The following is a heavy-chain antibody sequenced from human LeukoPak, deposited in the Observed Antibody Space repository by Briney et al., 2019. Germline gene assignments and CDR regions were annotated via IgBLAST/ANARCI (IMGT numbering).Heavy chain of an antibody. J-gene: IGHJ4*02. D-gene: IGHD5-12*01. Sequence: PGGSLRLSCAASGFTFSDYYMSWIRQAPGKRLEWVSYISSSGSTIYYADSVKGRFTISRDNAKNSLYLQMNSLRAEDTAVYYCAKSGGWLRFPFDYWGQGTLVTVSS. V-gene: IGHV3-11*01. CDR3: AKSGGWLRFPFDY. CDR2: ISSSGSTI. CDR1: GFTFSDYY.